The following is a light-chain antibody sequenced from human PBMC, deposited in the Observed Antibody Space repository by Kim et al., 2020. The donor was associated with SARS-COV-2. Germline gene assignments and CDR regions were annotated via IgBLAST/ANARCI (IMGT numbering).Light chain of an antibody. J-gene: IGLJ2*01. V-gene: IGLV2-23*02. CDR2: EVN. CDR3: CSYAGSGTGV. Sequence: QSVLTQPASVSGSPGQSITISCTGTSSDVGHYNLVSWYQQHPGKAPKLMISEVNKRPSGVSNRFSGSKSGHTASLTISGLQAEDEADYYCCSYAGSGTGVFGGGTKVTVL. CDR1: SSDVGHYNL.